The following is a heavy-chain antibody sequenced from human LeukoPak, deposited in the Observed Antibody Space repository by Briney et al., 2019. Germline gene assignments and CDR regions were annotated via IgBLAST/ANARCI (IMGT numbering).Heavy chain of an antibody. V-gene: IGHV3-74*01. J-gene: IGHJ5*02. D-gene: IGHD3-3*01. CDR3: TKSDWFDP. Sequence: GGSLRLSCAASGFIFGGYWMHWVRHAPGKGLVWLSRIKNDGSITSYADSVKGRFTISRDNAKNTLYLQMNSLRVEDTAVYYCTKSDWFDPWGQGTLVTVSS. CDR1: GFIFGGYW. CDR2: IKNDGSIT.